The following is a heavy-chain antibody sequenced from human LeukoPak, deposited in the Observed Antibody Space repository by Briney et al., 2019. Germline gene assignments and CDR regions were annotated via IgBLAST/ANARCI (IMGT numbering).Heavy chain of an antibody. J-gene: IGHJ6*02. D-gene: IGHD3-9*01. V-gene: IGHV1-2*02. CDR2: INPNSGGT. Sequence: ASVKVSCKASGYTFTGYYMHWVRQAPGQGLEWMGWINPNSGGTNYAQKFQGRVTMTRDTSISTAYMELSRLRSDDTAVYYCASEPSYYDILTGYRPNYGMDVWGQGTTVTVSS. CDR1: GYTFTGYY. CDR3: ASEPSYYDILTGYRPNYGMDV.